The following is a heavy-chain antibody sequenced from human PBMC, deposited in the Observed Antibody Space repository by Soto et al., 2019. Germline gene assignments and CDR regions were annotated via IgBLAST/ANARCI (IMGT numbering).Heavy chain of an antibody. V-gene: IGHV1-46*01. Sequence: ASVKVSCKASGYTFTGYYMHWVRQAPGQGLEWMGIINPSGGSTSYAQKFQGRVTMTRDTSTSTVYMELSSLRSEDTAVYYCARVGAGCSSTSCNNGPLYYYYYGMDVWGQGTTVTVSS. CDR1: GYTFTGYY. D-gene: IGHD2-2*01. J-gene: IGHJ6*02. CDR3: ARVGAGCSSTSCNNGPLYYYYYGMDV. CDR2: INPSGGST.